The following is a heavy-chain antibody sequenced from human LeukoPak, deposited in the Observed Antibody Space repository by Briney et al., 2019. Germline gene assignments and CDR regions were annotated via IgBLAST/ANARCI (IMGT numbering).Heavy chain of an antibody. Sequence: GGSLRLSCAASGFTVSSNYMSWVRQAPGKGLEWVSVIYSGGSTYYADSVKGRFTISRNNSKNTLYLQMNSLRAEDTAVYYCAKDPIETVTLFDYWGQGTLVTVSS. D-gene: IGHD4-17*01. CDR3: AKDPIETVTLFDY. CDR1: GFTVSSNY. J-gene: IGHJ4*02. V-gene: IGHV3-66*01. CDR2: IYSGGST.